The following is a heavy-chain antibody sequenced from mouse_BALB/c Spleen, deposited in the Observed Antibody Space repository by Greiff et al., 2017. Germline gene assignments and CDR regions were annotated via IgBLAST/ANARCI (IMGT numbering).Heavy chain of an antibody. V-gene: IGHV2-9*02. CDR3: ARDWNYRYGYFDD. CDR2: IWAGGST. CDR1: GFSLTSYG. D-gene: IGHD2-14*01. Sequence: QVQLKESGPGLVAPSQSLSITCTVSGFSLTSYGVHWVRQPPGKGLEWLGVIWAGGSTNYNSALMSRLSITKDNAKSQVFLKMNSLQTDDTAMYYFARDWNYRYGYFDDWGQGTTLTVSS. J-gene: IGHJ2*01.